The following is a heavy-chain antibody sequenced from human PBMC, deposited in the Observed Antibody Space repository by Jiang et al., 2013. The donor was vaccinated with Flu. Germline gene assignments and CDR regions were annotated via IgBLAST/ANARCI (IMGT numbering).Heavy chain of an antibody. Sequence: EWMGIIYPGDSDTRYSPSFQGQVTISADKSISTAYLQWSSLKASDTAMYYCARRAPDAEYFQHWGQGTLVTASS. V-gene: IGHV5-51*01. D-gene: IGHD1-14*01. CDR3: ARRAPDAEYFQH. J-gene: IGHJ1*01. CDR2: IYPGDSDT.